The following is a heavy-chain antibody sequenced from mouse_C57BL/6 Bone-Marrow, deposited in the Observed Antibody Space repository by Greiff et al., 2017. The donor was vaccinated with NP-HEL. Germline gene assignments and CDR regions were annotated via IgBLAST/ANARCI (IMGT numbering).Heavy chain of an antibody. D-gene: IGHD2-4*01. Sequence: EVQGVESGGGLVQPGGSLSLSCAASGFTFTDYYMSWVRQPPGKALEWLGFIRNKANGYTKEYSASVQGRFTISSDNSKSILYLPLNALSYKDSATYICARSIYYDYADDPVFAMDYGGQGTSVTVSS. CDR3: ARSIYYDYADDPVFAMDY. CDR2: IRNKANGYTK. J-gene: IGHJ4*01. CDR1: GFTFTDYY. V-gene: IGHV7-3*01.